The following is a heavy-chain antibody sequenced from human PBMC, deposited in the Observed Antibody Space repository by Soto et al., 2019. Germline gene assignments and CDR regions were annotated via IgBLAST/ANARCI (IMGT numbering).Heavy chain of an antibody. CDR3: ARDVDTSMSAPLDY. CDR1: GYTFTAYA. CDR2: INVGTGDT. Sequence: QVQLVQSGAEVKKPGASVRVSCKASGYTFTAYAMDWVRQTPGQRLEWVGWINVGTGDTEYSQQFQGRVNIARGPSASILYMELSSLRSEDTAVYYCARDVDTSMSAPLDYWGQGSLGTVSS. J-gene: IGHJ4*02. D-gene: IGHD5-18*01. V-gene: IGHV1-3*01.